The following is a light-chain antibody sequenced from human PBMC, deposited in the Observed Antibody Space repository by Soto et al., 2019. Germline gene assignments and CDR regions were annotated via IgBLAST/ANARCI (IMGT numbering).Light chain of an antibody. J-gene: IGLJ1*01. Sequence: QSVLTQPASVSGSPGQSITISCTGTNSDVESYNLVSWFRQHPGEAPKLIVYEGTKLPSGVSTRFSGSKSGNPASLKISGLQAEDEANYYCCSYAGTATVFGTGTKVTVL. V-gene: IGLV2-23*03. CDR1: NSDVESYNL. CDR3: CSYAGTATV. CDR2: EGT.